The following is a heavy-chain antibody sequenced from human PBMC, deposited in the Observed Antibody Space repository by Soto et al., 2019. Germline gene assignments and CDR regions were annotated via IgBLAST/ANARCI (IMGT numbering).Heavy chain of an antibody. Sequence: PSETLSLTCTVSGGSISSYYWSWIRQPPGKGLEWIGSIYYSGGTNYNPSLKSRVTISIDTSKNQFSLKLTSVTAADTAVYYCTTQGFGGLHGLVDVWGQGTTVTVSS. D-gene: IGHD3-10*01. CDR1: GGSISSYY. V-gene: IGHV4-59*01. CDR2: IYYSGGT. J-gene: IGHJ6*02. CDR3: TTQGFGGLHGLVDV.